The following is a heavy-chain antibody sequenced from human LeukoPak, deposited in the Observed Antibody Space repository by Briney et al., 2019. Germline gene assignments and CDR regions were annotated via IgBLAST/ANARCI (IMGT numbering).Heavy chain of an antibody. CDR3: ARQDYGDDPYYFDY. CDR1: GYSISSGYY. J-gene: IGHJ4*02. V-gene: IGHV4-38-2*02. D-gene: IGHD4-17*01. Sequence: SETLSLTCTVSGYSISSGYYWGWIRQPPGKGLEWIGSIYHSGSTYYNPSLKSRVTISVDTSKNQFSLKLSSVTAADTAVYYCARQDYGDDPYYFDYWGQGTLVTVSS. CDR2: IYHSGST.